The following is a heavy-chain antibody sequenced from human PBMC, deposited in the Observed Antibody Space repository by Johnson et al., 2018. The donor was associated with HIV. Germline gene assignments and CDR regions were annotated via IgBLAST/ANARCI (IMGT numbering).Heavy chain of an antibody. CDR3: ATLNGHAFDI. Sequence: QVQLVESGGGVVQPGRSLRLSCAASGFTFSSYGMHWVRQAPGKGLEWVAVISYDGSNNYYADSVKGRFTISRDKSKNTLYLQMNSLRAEDTAVYYCATLNGHAFDIWGQGTMVTVSS. CDR2: ISYDGSNN. CDR1: GFTFSSYG. J-gene: IGHJ3*02. V-gene: IGHV3-30*03.